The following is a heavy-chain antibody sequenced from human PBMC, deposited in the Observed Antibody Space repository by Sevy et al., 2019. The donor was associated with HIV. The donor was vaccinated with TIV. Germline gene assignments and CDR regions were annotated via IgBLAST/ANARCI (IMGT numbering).Heavy chain of an antibody. CDR1: GFTFSSYA. D-gene: IGHD1-26*01. CDR2: ISGSGGST. Sequence: GGSLRLSCAASGFTFSSYAMSWVRQAPGKGLEWVSAISGSGGSTYYADSVKGRFTISRDDSKNTLYLQMNSLRAEDTAVYYCAIFRGVGATTYLDYWGQGTLVTVSS. J-gene: IGHJ4*02. V-gene: IGHV3-23*01. CDR3: AIFRGVGATTYLDY.